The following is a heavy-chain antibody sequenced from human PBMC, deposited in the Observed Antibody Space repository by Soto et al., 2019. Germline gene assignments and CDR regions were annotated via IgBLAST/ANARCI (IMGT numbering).Heavy chain of an antibody. D-gene: IGHD2-21*02. CDR1: GGSITDYS. J-gene: IGHJ5*02. CDR3: ARDQGVVVTADNWVDP. Sequence: PSETLSLTCTVSGGSITDYSWVWIRQPAGKGLEWIGRIFSSGSTNYNPSLKGRITMSLDTSKNQFSLKLNSATATDTAVYFCARDQGVVVTADNWVDPWSQGSLVTVS. V-gene: IGHV4-4*07. CDR2: IFSSGST.